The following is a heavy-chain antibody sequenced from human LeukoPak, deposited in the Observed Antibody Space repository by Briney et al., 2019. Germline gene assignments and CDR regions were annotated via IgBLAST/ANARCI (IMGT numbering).Heavy chain of an antibody. CDR3: ARDPETGQGYFDY. V-gene: IGHV3-21*01. J-gene: IGHJ4*02. CDR2: ISSSSSYI. Sequence: PGESLRLSCAASGFTFSSYSMDWVRQAPGKGLEWVSSISSSSSYIYYADSVKGRFTISRDNAKNSLYLQMNSLRAEDTAVYYCARDPETGQGYFDYWGQGTLVTVSS. D-gene: IGHD3-9*01. CDR1: GFTFSSYS.